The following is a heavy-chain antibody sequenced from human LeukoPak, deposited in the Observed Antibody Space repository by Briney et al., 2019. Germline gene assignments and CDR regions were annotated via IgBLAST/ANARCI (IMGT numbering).Heavy chain of an antibody. V-gene: IGHV3-69-1*02. CDR3: GRAFPPLRTSSAGDL. CDR1: GFTFSDYD. Sequence: KPGGSLRLSCSASGFTFSDYDMNWVRQAPGKGLEWVSSISGLSTHIYYGDSVKGRFSISRDNAKNSVYLQMNSLGVEDTAIYYCGRAFPPLRTSSAGDLWGQGILVTASS. CDR2: ISGLSTHI. D-gene: IGHD3-16*01. J-gene: IGHJ4*02.